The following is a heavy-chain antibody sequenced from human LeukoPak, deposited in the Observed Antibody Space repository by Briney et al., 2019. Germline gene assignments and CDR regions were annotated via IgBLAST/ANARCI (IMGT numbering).Heavy chain of an antibody. Sequence: PGRSLRLSCAASGFTFSSYGMHWVRQAPGKGLEWVAVIWYGGSNKYYADSVKGRFTISRDNSKNTLYLQMNSLRAEDTAVYYCARDFKLRYFDWLMFDYWGQGTLVTVSS. CDR3: ARDFKLRYFDWLMFDY. J-gene: IGHJ4*02. CDR2: IWYGGSNK. CDR1: GFTFSSYG. D-gene: IGHD3-9*01. V-gene: IGHV3-33*01.